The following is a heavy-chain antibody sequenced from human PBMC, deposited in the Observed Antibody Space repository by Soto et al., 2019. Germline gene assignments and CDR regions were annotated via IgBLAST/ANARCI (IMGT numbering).Heavy chain of an antibody. CDR2: IYPGDSDT. CDR3: ARAAGYSYGNTYFHL. Sequence: PGESLKISCEVSGYSFTSYWIGWVRQIPGKGLEWMGIIYPGDSDTRYSPSFQGQVTISADKSISTAYLQWSSLQASDTAMYYCARAAGYSYGNTYFHLWGQGTLVTVSS. J-gene: IGHJ1*01. CDR1: GYSFTSYW. D-gene: IGHD5-18*01. V-gene: IGHV5-51*01.